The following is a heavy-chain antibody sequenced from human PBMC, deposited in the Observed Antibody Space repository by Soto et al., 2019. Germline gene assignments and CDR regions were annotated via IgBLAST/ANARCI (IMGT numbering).Heavy chain of an antibody. CDR2: TGGDGTDV. D-gene: IGHD3-10*01. V-gene: IGHV3-23*01. J-gene: IGHJ5*02. Sequence: GRSLRLSCVASGFTFRNYAMSWVRQTPEKRLEWVSSTGGDGTDVYYADSVKGRFTISRDNSKNTLSLQMNGLTADDTSVYFCARDAVPYNGEWDWFVPWGQESQVTVSS. CDR1: GFTFRNYA. CDR3: ARDAVPYNGEWDWFVP.